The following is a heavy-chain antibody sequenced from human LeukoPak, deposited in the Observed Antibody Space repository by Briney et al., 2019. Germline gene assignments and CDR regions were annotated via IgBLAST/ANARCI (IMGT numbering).Heavy chain of an antibody. V-gene: IGHV3-48*01. CDR2: ISSSSSTI. Sequence: PGGSLRLSCVASGFPFSSYWMTWVRQAPGKGLEWVSYISSSSSTIYYADSVKGRFTISRDNAKNSLYLQMNSLRAEDTAVYYCARDSKQWLVDYWGQGTLVTVSS. D-gene: IGHD6-19*01. CDR1: GFPFSSYW. J-gene: IGHJ4*02. CDR3: ARDSKQWLVDY.